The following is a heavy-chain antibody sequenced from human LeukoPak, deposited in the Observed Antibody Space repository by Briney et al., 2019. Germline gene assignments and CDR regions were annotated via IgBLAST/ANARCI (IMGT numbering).Heavy chain of an antibody. Sequence: SETLSLTCSVSGASISSHYWSWIRQPPGKGLEWIGYIYYSVRTNYNPSLKSRVTISLDTSKNQFSLKLISVTAADAAVYYCARGVGSGYTDYWGQGALVTVSS. CDR1: GASISSHY. D-gene: IGHD3-22*01. CDR3: ARGVGSGYTDY. V-gene: IGHV4-59*11. J-gene: IGHJ4*02. CDR2: IYYSVRT.